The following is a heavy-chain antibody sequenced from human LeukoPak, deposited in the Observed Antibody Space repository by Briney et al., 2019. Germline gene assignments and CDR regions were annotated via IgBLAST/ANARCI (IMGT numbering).Heavy chain of an antibody. CDR1: GASINSDIYY. CDR2: IYTSGST. Sequence: SETLSLTCTVSGASINSDIYYWSWIRQPAGKGLEWIGRIYTSGSTNYNPSLKTRVTMSVDTSENQFSLKLSSVTAADTAVYYCARGPLTVTRGFDPWGQGTLVTVSS. D-gene: IGHD4-17*01. V-gene: IGHV4-61*02. J-gene: IGHJ5*02. CDR3: ARGPLTVTRGFDP.